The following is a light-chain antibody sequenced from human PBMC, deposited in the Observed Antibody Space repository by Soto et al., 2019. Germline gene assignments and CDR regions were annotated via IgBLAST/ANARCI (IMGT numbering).Light chain of an antibody. CDR3: CSRL. J-gene: IGLJ2*01. V-gene: IGLV2-23*02. CDR1: STDPATYDL. Sequence: QSALTQPASVSGSPGQSITISCTGTSTDPATYDLVSWYQQHPGKDPQLIIYEVAKRPSGVSARFSGSQSGDTASLTISGLQAADEAYYYCCSRLFGGGTKLTVL. CDR2: EVA.